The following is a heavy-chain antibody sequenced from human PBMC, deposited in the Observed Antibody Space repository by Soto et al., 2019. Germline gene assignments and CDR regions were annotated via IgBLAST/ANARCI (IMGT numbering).Heavy chain of an antibody. V-gene: IGHV1-69*13. CDR1: GGTFSSYA. CDR2: IIPIFGTA. J-gene: IGHJ3*02. Sequence: SVKVSCKASGGTFSSYAISWVRQAPGQGLEWMGGIIPIFGTANYAQKLQGRVTITADESTSTAYMELSSLRSEDTAVYYCAREEVNGYCSGGSCYYDAFDIWGQGTMVTVSS. D-gene: IGHD2-15*01. CDR3: AREEVNGYCSGGSCYYDAFDI.